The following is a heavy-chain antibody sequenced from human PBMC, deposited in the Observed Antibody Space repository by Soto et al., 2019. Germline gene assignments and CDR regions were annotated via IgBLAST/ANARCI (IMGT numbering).Heavy chain of an antibody. CDR3: ARDRFKGGYYYGMDV. Sequence: SVKVSCKASGGTFSSYAISWVRQAPGQGLEWMGGIIPIFGTANYAQKFQGRVTITADESTSTAYMELSSPRSEDTAVYYCARDRFKGGYYYGMDVWGQGTTVTVSS. V-gene: IGHV1-69*13. CDR2: IIPIFGTA. J-gene: IGHJ6*02. D-gene: IGHD3-10*01. CDR1: GGTFSSYA.